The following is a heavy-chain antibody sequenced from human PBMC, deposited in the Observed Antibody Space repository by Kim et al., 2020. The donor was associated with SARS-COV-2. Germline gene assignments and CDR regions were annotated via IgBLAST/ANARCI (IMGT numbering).Heavy chain of an antibody. D-gene: IGHD2-2*02. Sequence: GGSLRLSCSASGFTFSSYAMHWVRQAPGKGLEYVSAISSNGGSTYYADSVKGRFTISRDNSKNTLYLQMSSLRAEDTAVYYCVKDGGEKTRLPPGRYCSSTSCYTAYGMDVWGQGTTVTVSS. CDR3: VKDGGEKTRLPPGRYCSSTSCYTAYGMDV. CDR2: ISSNGGST. CDR1: GFTFSSYA. J-gene: IGHJ6*02. V-gene: IGHV3-64D*06.